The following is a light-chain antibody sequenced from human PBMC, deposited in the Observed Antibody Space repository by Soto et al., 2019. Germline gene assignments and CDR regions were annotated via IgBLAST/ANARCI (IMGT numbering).Light chain of an antibody. CDR3: QQYGSSPPYT. Sequence: EIVLTQSPGTLSLSPGERATLSCRASQSVSSSYLAWYQQKPGQAPRLLIYGASSRATGIPDRFSGSGSETDFTLTISRLEPEDFAVYYCQQYGSSPPYTFGKGTKLEIK. CDR2: GAS. V-gene: IGKV3-20*01. CDR1: QSVSSSY. J-gene: IGKJ2*01.